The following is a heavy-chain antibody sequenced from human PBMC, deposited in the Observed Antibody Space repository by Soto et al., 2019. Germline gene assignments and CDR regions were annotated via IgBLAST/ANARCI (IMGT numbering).Heavy chain of an antibody. CDR3: ARSMVRAANHPQSDY. J-gene: IGHJ4*02. Sequence: QVQLVQSGAEVKKPGSSVKVSCKASGGTFSSYAISWVLQAPGQGLEWMGGIIPLFGTANYAQKFQVRVTITADESTSTAYMELISLRSEDTAVYYCARSMVRAANHPQSDYWGQGTLVTVSS. V-gene: IGHV1-69*01. D-gene: IGHD3-10*01. CDR2: IIPLFGTA. CDR1: GGTFSSYA.